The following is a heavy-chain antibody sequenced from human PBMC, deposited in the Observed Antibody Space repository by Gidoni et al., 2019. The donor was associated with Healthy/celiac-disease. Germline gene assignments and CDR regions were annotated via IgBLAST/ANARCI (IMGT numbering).Heavy chain of an antibody. Sequence: QLHLQESGPGLVKPSETLSLTCTVSGGSISSSSYYWGWIRQPPGKGLEWIGSIYYSGSTYYNPSLKSRVTISVDTSKNQFSLKLSSVTAADTAVYYCARRLRWHGWFDPWGQGTLVTVSS. J-gene: IGHJ5*02. D-gene: IGHD4-17*01. CDR3: ARRLRWHGWFDP. CDR2: IYYSGST. CDR1: GGSISSSSYY. V-gene: IGHV4-39*01.